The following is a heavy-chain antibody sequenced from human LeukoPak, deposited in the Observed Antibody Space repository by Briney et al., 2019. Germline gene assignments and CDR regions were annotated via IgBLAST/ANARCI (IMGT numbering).Heavy chain of an antibody. CDR2: INPSGGST. J-gene: IGHJ5*02. Sequence: ASVKVSCKASGYTFTSYYMHWVRQAPGQGLEWMGIINPSGGSTSYAQKFQGRVTMTRDTSTSTVYMELSSLRSEDTAVYYCATSPISTGWVADPWGQGTLVTVSS. CDR1: GYTFTSYY. D-gene: IGHD4-11*01. CDR3: ATSPISTGWVADP. V-gene: IGHV1-46*01.